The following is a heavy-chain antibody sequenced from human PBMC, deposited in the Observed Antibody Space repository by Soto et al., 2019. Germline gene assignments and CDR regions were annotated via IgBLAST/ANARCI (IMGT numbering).Heavy chain of an antibody. CDR1: GGSISSSSYY. D-gene: IGHD3-22*01. V-gene: IGHV4-39*01. J-gene: IGHJ5*02. CDR3: ARRYKYYDSSGYYGWFDP. Sequence: PSETLSLTCTVSGGSISSSSYYWGWIRQPPGKGLEWIGSIYYSGSTYYNPSLKSRVTISVDTSKNQFSLKLSSVTAAETAVYYCARRYKYYDSSGYYGWFDPWGQGTLVTVSS. CDR2: IYYSGST.